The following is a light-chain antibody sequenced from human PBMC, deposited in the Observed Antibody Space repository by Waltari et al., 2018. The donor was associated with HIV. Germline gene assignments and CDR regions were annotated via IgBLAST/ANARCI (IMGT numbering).Light chain of an antibody. CDR1: SSDVGSYNL. CDR3: CSYAGTSTYVA. Sequence: QSALTQPASVSGSPGQSITISCTGTSSDVGSYNLVSWYQQHPRKAPKLTIYEVSHRPLWVSNRFPGSKSGNMASLNSTGLQAEDEADYYCCSYAGTSTYVAFGGGTKLTVL. J-gene: IGLJ2*01. CDR2: EVS. V-gene: IGLV2-23*02.